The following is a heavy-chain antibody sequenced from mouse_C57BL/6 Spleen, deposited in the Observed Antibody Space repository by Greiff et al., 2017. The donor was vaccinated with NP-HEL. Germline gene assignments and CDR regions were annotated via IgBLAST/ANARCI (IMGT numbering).Heavy chain of an antibody. CDR3: ARDDPAWFAY. Sequence: VQLQQSGAELVKPGASVKLSCTASGFNIQDYYMHWVKQRTEQGLEWIGRIDPEDGEPKYAPKFQGKATITADTSSNTAYLQLSSLTSEDTAVYYCARDDPAWFAYWGQGTLVTVSA. J-gene: IGHJ3*01. CDR1: GFNIQDYY. CDR2: IDPEDGEP. V-gene: IGHV14-2*01.